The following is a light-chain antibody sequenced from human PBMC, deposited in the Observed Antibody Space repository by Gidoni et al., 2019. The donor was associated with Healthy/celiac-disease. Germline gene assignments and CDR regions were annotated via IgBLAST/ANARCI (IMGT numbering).Light chain of an antibody. CDR2: QDS. Sequence: YELTQPPSVSVPPGQTASITCSGDKLGDKYACWYQQKPGQSPVLVIYQDSKRPSGIPERFSGSNSGNTATLTISGTQAMDEADYYCQAWDSSIVVFGGGTKLTVL. CDR3: QAWDSSIVV. J-gene: IGLJ2*01. CDR1: KLGDKY. V-gene: IGLV3-1*01.